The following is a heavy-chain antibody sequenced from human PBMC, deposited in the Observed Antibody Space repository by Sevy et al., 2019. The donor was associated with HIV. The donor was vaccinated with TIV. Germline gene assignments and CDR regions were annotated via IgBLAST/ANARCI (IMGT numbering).Heavy chain of an antibody. V-gene: IGHV4-34*01. Sequence: SETLSLSCAVYGGSFSGYYWSWIRQPPGKGLEWIGEISHSGGTNYNPSLKSRVTISADTSKNQFSLQLSSVTAADTAVYYCARLRIVVAGTRYFDLWGRGTPVTVSS. CDR3: ARLRIVVAGTRYFDL. CDR1: GGSFSGYY. J-gene: IGHJ2*01. D-gene: IGHD6-19*01. CDR2: ISHSGGT.